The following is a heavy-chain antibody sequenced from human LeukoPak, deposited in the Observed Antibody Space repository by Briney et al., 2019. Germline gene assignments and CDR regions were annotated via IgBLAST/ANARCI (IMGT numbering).Heavy chain of an antibody. V-gene: IGHV4-34*01. CDR2: INHSGST. Sequence: SETLSLTCAVYGGSFSGYYWSWIRQPPGKGLEWIGEINHSGSTNYSPSLKSRVTISVDTSNNQFSLKLSSVTAADTAVYYCASHATVVPQSDIVVEWGQGTLVTVSS. D-gene: IGHD2-2*01. J-gene: IGHJ4*02. CDR1: GGSFSGYY. CDR3: ASHATVVPQSDIVVE.